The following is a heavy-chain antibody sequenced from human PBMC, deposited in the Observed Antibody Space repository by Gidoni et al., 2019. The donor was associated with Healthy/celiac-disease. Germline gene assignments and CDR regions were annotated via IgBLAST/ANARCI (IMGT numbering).Heavy chain of an antibody. J-gene: IGHJ6*02. Sequence: EVQLVESGGGLVKPGGSLRLSCAASGFNFSSYSMNWVRQAPGKGLECVSSISSISSYIYYADSVKGRFTISRDNAKNSLYLQMNSLRAEDTAVYYCARVLGPYGDLTHGMDVWGQGTTVTVSS. CDR2: ISSISSYI. V-gene: IGHV3-21*01. D-gene: IGHD4-17*01. CDR3: ARVLGPYGDLTHGMDV. CDR1: GFNFSSYS.